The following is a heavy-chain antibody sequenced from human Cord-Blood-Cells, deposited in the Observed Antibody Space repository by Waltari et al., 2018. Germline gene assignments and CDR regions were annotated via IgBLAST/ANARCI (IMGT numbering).Heavy chain of an antibody. CDR1: GYTFTGYY. D-gene: IGHD6-13*01. CDR3: ARGRDSSSWPHGVTFDY. CDR2: INPNSGGT. V-gene: IGHV1-2*02. Sequence: QVQLVQSGAEVKKPGASVKVSCKASGYTFTGYYMPWVRPAPGQGLEWMGWINPNSGGTNYAQKFQGRVTMTRDTSISTAYMELSRLRSDDTAVYYCARGRDSSSWPHGVTFDYWGQGTLVTVSS. J-gene: IGHJ4*02.